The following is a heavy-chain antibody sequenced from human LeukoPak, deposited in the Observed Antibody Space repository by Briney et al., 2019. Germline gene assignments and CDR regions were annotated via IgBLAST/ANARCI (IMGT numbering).Heavy chain of an antibody. D-gene: IGHD1-26*01. V-gene: IGHV4-38-2*02. J-gene: IGHJ4*02. CDR3: ARVRARWELLDY. CDR1: GYSISSGYY. CDR2: IYHSGST. Sequence: SETLSLTCTVSGYSISSGYYWGWIRQPPGKGLEWIGSIYHSGSTYYNPSLKSRVTISVDTSKNQFSLKLSSVTAADTAVYYCARVRARWELLDYWGQGTLVTVSS.